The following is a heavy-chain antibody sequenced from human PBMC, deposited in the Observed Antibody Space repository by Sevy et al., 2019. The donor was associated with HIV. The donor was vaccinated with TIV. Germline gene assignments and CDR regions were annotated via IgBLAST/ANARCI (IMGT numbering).Heavy chain of an antibody. CDR1: GFTFSSYG. J-gene: IGHJ4*02. CDR2: ISYDGSNK. D-gene: IGHD2-15*01. Sequence: GGSLRLSCAASGFTFSSYGMHWVRQAPGKGLEWVAVISYDGSNKYCADSVKGRFTISRDNSKNTLYLQMNSLRVEDTAVYYCAKDAYCSGSSCYGGFDYWGQGTLVTVSS. CDR3: AKDAYCSGSSCYGGFDY. V-gene: IGHV3-30*18.